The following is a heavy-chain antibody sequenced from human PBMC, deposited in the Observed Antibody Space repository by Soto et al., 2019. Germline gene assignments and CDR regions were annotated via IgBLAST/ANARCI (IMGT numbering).Heavy chain of an antibody. J-gene: IGHJ5*02. CDR2: ISGYNGYT. D-gene: IGHD3-10*01. CDR1: GYTFINYG. Sequence: QVQLVQSGTEVKKPGASVKVSCKASGYTFINYGISWVRQAPGQGLEWMGWISGYNGYTGYAEKFKGRVTMTTDTSTSTAYMEVRSLKSDDTAVYYCARAWFGELSRFDPWGQGTLVTVYS. V-gene: IGHV1-18*01. CDR3: ARAWFGELSRFDP.